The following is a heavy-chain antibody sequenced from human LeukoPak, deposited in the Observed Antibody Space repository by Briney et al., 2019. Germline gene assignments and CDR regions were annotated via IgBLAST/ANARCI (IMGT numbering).Heavy chain of an antibody. CDR3: ARDSGSYSD. Sequence: PGRSLRLSCAASGFTFSSYGIHWVRQAPGKGLEWVALMSHDGRNEYYADSVKGRFTISRDNSKNTLFLQMNSLRAEDTAVYYCARDSGSYSDWGQGTLVTVSS. J-gene: IGHJ4*02. V-gene: IGHV3-30*03. D-gene: IGHD1-26*01. CDR1: GFTFSSYG. CDR2: MSHDGRNE.